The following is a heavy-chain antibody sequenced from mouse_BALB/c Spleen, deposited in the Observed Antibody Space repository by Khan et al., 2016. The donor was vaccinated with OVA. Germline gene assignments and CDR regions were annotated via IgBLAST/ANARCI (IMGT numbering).Heavy chain of an antibody. V-gene: IGHV1-39*01. CDR3: TRGYGNYVRYYFDY. CDR2: IDPYYGGA. J-gene: IGHJ2*01. CDR1: GYSFTGYN. Sequence: VQLQQSGPELEKPGASVKISCKASGYSFTGYNMNWVKQSNGKSLEWIGNIDPYYGGATYNQKFKGKATLTVDKSSSTAYMQLKGLTSEDSAVYYCTRGYGNYVRYYFDYWGQGTTLTVSS. D-gene: IGHD2-10*02.